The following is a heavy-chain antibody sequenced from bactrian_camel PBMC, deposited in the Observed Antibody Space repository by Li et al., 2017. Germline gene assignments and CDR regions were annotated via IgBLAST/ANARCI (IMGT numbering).Heavy chain of an antibody. D-gene: IGHD2*01. V-gene: IGHV3S1*01. CDR1: GYTASFSTTC. J-gene: IGHJ4*01. Sequence: VQLVESGGGSVQAGGSLRLSCKLSGYTASFSTTCMGWFRRAPGKEREGVAAECTDDGRTYYADSAKGRFTVSRDSAEGTMYLQIDSLKPDDTAMYYCAARTDSDCGIWHLATAGYFRYWGQGTQVTVS. CDR2: ECTDDGRT. CDR3: AARTDSDCGIWHLATAGYFRY.